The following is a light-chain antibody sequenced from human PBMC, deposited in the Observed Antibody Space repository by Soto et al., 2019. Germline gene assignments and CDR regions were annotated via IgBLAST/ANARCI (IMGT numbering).Light chain of an antibody. CDR3: QQYNHWPRT. CDR1: QSVSSAY. J-gene: IGKJ1*01. Sequence: EIVLSQSPGTLSLSPGERATLSCRASQSVSSAYLAWYQQKPGQAPRLLIYDVSSRATGIPDRFSGSGSGTDFTLTVSRLEPEDFAVYYCQQYNHWPRTFGRGTKVDIK. V-gene: IGKV3-20*01. CDR2: DVS.